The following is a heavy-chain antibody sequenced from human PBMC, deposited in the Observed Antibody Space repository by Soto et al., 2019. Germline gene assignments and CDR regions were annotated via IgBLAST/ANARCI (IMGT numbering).Heavy chain of an antibody. CDR3: TTEPGHY. CDR2: IRTKVNSYAT. Sequence: EVQLVESGGGLVQPGGSLKLSCAASGFTFSGSAMHWVRQASGKGLEWVGRIRTKVNSYATTYGASVKGRFTISRDYSKNTTYLQMTSLKTEDTAVYYCTTEPGHYWGQGTLVTVSS. V-gene: IGHV3-73*01. CDR1: GFTFSGSA. J-gene: IGHJ4*02. D-gene: IGHD3-10*01.